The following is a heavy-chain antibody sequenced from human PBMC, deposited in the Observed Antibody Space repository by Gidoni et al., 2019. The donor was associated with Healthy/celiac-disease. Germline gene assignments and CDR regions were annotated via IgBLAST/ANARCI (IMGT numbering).Heavy chain of an antibody. J-gene: IGHJ4*02. CDR1: GFTFSSYG. D-gene: IGHD3-10*01. CDR2: ISYDESNK. Sequence: VQLVESGGGVVQPGRSLRLSCAASGFTFSSYGMHWVRQAPGKGLEGVAVISYDESNKYYADSVKGRFTISRDNSKNTLKLQMNSLRTEDTALYYCAKDGYGDFDYWGQGTLVTVSS. V-gene: IGHV3-30*18. CDR3: AKDGYGDFDY.